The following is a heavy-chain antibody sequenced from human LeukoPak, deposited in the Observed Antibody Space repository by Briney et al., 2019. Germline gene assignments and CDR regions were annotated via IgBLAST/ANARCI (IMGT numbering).Heavy chain of an antibody. CDR1: GFTFSSYG. Sequence: GGSLRLSCAASGFTFSSYGMNWVRQAPGKGLEWVSGISPGGGPTYYADSVKGRFTISRDDSKNTLYLQMNSLRAEDTAVYYCAKGPAMVRGTFDPWGQGTLVTVSS. CDR2: ISPGGGPT. J-gene: IGHJ5*02. CDR3: AKGPAMVRGTFDP. V-gene: IGHV3-23*01. D-gene: IGHD3-10*01.